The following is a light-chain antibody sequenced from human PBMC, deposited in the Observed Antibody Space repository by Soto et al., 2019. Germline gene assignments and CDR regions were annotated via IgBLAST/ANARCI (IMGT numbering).Light chain of an antibody. Sequence: EIVLTQSPATLSLSPGERATLSCRASQSVSSYLAWYQQKPGQAPRLLIYDASNRATGIPARFSGSGSGTDFTLTISSLEPEDIAVYYCQQRSKLTFGGGTKVEIK. CDR3: QQRSKLT. CDR2: DAS. V-gene: IGKV3-11*01. CDR1: QSVSSY. J-gene: IGKJ4*01.